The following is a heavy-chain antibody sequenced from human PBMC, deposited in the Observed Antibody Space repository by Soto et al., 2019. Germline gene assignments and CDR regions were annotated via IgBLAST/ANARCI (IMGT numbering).Heavy chain of an antibody. V-gene: IGHV1-18*01. CDR1: GYTFTSYG. CDR2: ISAYNGNT. CDR3: ASSGYSYGYEALDY. D-gene: IGHD5-18*01. J-gene: IGHJ4*02. Sequence: GASVKVSCKASGYTFTSYGISWVRQAPGQGLEWMGWISAYNGNTNYAQKLQGRVTMTTDTSTSTAYMELRSLRSDDTAVYYCASSGYSYGYEALDYRCQGTLVTVSS.